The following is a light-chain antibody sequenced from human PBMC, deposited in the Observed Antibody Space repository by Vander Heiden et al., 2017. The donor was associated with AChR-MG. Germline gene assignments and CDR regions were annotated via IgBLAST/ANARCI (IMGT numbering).Light chain of an antibody. Sequence: DIVMTQSPDSLAVSLGERATINCKSSQSVLYSSNNKNYLTWYQQKPGQPPKLLIYWASTRGSGVPDRFSGSGSGTDFSLTISSLQAEDVAVYYCQQDDGIPYTFGQGTKLEIK. J-gene: IGKJ2*01. V-gene: IGKV4-1*01. CDR1: QSVLYSSNNKNY. CDR3: QQDDGIPYT. CDR2: WAS.